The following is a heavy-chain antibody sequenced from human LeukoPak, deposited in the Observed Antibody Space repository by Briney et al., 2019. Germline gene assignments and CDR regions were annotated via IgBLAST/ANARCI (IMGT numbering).Heavy chain of an antibody. CDR1: GGSISSYY. Sequence: SETLSLTCTVSGGSISSYYWSWIRQPPGKGLEWIGEINHSGSTNYNPSLESRVTISVDTSKNQFSLKLSSVTAADTAVYYCARGPPIVVVVAATPFYFDYWGQGTLVTVSS. V-gene: IGHV4-34*01. CDR3: ARGPPIVVVVAATPFYFDY. CDR2: INHSGST. J-gene: IGHJ4*02. D-gene: IGHD2-15*01.